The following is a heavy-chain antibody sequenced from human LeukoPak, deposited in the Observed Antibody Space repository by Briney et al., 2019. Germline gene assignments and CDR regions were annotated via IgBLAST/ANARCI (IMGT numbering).Heavy chain of an antibody. V-gene: IGHV3-7*01. D-gene: IGHD6-13*01. J-gene: IGHJ4*02. CDR1: GFAFGDYL. CDR2: IKKDGSEK. Sequence: GGSLRLSCAASGFAFGDYLMTWVRQAPGKGLEWVANIKKDGSEKYYVASVRGRFTISRDNAKNSLYLQMNSLRAEDTAVYYCASELPSSSWYDYWGQGTLVTVSS. CDR3: ASELPSSSWYDY.